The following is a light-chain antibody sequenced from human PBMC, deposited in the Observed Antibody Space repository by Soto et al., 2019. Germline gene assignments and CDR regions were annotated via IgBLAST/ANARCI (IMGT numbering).Light chain of an antibody. J-gene: IGKJ5*01. V-gene: IGKV1-39*01. CDR1: QSISSY. CDR2: AAS. Sequence: DIQMTQSPSSLSASVGDRVTITCRASQSISSYLNWYQQKPGKAPKLLIYAASSLQSGVPSRFSGSGSGTDFALTISSLQPADVATYYCQQSYSTSRVTFGQGTRLEIK. CDR3: QQSYSTSRVT.